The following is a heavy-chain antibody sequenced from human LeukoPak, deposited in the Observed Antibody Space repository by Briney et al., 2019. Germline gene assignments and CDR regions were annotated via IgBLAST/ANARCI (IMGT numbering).Heavy chain of an antibody. D-gene: IGHD4-17*01. V-gene: IGHV4-59*01. J-gene: IGHJ4*02. CDR2: IYYTGTT. CDR3: ASKSTDHGELRFDY. CDR1: GGSIGTYF. Sequence: SETLSLTCTVSGGSIGTYFWSWIRQPPGKGLEWIGYIYYTGTTNYNPSLKSRVTISVDTSKNQFSLKVSSVTAADTGVYYCASKSTDHGELRFDYWGQGTLVTVSP.